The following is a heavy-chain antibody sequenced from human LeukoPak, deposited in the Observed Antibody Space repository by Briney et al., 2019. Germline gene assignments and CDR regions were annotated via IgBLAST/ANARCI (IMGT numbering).Heavy chain of an antibody. CDR1: GYSISSGYY. CDR2: IYHSGST. CDR3: ARHKGGRVAARTGSWFDP. D-gene: IGHD2-15*01. Sequence: SETLSLTCTVSGYSISSGYYWGWIRQPPGKGLEWIGSIYHSGSTYYNPSLKSRVTISVDTSKNQFSLKLSSVTAADTAVYYCARHKGGRVAARTGSWFDPWGQGTLVTVSS. J-gene: IGHJ5*02. V-gene: IGHV4-38-2*02.